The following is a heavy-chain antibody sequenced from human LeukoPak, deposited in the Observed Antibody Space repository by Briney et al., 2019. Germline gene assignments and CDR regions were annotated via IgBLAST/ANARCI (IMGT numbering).Heavy chain of an antibody. V-gene: IGHV3-21*01. CDR1: GFTFSTYS. CDR2: LTGSSSFI. CDR3: ARNYDGSDYRYNGFNP. J-gene: IGHJ5*02. D-gene: IGHD3-22*01. Sequence: GGSLRLSCAASGFTFSTYSMNWVRQAPGKGLEWVSSLTGSSSFIYYADSVKGRFTNSRDNAKNSLHLQMNSLRAEDTAVYDCARNYDGSDYRYNGFNPWGQGTLVTVSS.